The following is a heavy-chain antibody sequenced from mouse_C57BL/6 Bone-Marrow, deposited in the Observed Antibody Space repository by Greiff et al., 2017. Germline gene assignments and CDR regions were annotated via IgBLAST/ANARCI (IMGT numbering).Heavy chain of an antibody. Sequence: QVQLQQPGAELVRPGTSVKLSCKASGYTFTSYWMHWVKQRPGQGLEWIGVIDPSDSYTNYNQKFKGKATLTVDTSSSTAYMQLSSLTSEDSAVYYCANDGYYAGYWGQGTTLTVSS. CDR2: IDPSDSYT. J-gene: IGHJ2*01. CDR3: ANDGYYAGY. V-gene: IGHV1-59*01. CDR1: GYTFTSYW. D-gene: IGHD2-3*01.